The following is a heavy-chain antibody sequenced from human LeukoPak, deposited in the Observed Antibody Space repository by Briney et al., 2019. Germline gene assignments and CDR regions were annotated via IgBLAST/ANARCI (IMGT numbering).Heavy chain of an antibody. CDR1: GFTFSSYT. V-gene: IGHV3-21*01. J-gene: IGHJ4*02. Sequence: GGSLRLSCAASGFTFSSYTMYWVRQAPGKGLEWVSSIFSTSGYIYYADSVKGRFTISRDNAKNSLYLQMNSLRAEDTAVYYCAKAYCSGADCWKFFDYWGQGTLVTVSS. CDR3: AKAYCSGADCWKFFDY. CDR2: IFSTSGYI. D-gene: IGHD2-15*01.